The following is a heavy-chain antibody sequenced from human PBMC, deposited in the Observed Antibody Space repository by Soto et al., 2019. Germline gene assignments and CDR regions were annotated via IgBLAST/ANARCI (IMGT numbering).Heavy chain of an antibody. CDR2: INHSGST. CDR3: ARVPGIVVVPAAIRNFWFDP. CDR1: GGSFSGYY. Sequence: PSETLSLTCAVYGGSFSGYYWSWIRQPPGKGLEWIGEINHSGSTNYNPSLKSRVTISVDTSKNQFSLKLSSVTAADTAVYYCARVPGIVVVPAAIRNFWFDPWGQGTLVTVSS. J-gene: IGHJ5*02. D-gene: IGHD2-2*01. V-gene: IGHV4-34*01.